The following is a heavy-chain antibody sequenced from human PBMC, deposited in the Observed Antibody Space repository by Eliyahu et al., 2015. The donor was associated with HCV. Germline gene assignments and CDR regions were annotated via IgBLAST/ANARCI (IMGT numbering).Heavy chain of an antibody. V-gene: IGHV4-59*01. Sequence: ETLSLTCTVSGGSISNYYWSWIRQPPGKGLEWFGYISYSGSTNYNPSLKSRVTISVDTSKNQFSLRLTSVTAADTAVAVCSKSGTGPRGAGGGMDVWGQGITVTVSS. D-gene: IGHD3-16*01. J-gene: IGHJ6*02. CDR3: SKSGTGPRGAGGGMDV. CDR1: GGSISNYY. CDR2: ISYSGST.